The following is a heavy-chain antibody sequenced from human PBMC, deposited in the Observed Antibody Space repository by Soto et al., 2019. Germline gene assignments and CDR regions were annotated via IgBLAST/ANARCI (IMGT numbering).Heavy chain of an antibody. CDR1: GYTFASYA. V-gene: IGHV1-3*01. D-gene: IGHD2-21*02. CDR3: ARSIVVVTALDY. J-gene: IGHJ4*02. Sequence: ALVKVSCKASGYTFASYAMHWVRQAPGQRLEWMGWINAGNGNTKYSQKFQGRVTITRDTSASTAYMELSSLRSEDTAVYYCARSIVVVTALDYWGQGTLVTVSS. CDR2: INAGNGNT.